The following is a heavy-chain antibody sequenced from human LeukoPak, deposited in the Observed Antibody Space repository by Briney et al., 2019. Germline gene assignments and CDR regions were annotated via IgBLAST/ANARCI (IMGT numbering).Heavy chain of an antibody. Sequence: SVTVSCKASGGTFSDYSITWMRQAPGQGLEWMGRIIPILNVPNYAQKFEGRVTITADKSTSTAYMELSSLKSEDTAVYFCARDRPRARYFDYWGQGTLVTVSS. V-gene: IGHV1-69*04. CDR1: GGTFSDYS. CDR2: IIPILNVP. D-gene: IGHD2-15*01. CDR3: ARDRPRARYFDY. J-gene: IGHJ4*02.